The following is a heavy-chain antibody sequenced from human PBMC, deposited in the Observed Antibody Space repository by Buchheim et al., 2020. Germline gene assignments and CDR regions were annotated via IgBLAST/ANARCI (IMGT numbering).Heavy chain of an antibody. CDR1: GFTFSNFA. V-gene: IGHV3-23*04. D-gene: IGHD6-6*01. CDR3: ARLIAATGTNFDS. Sequence: EVQLVESGGGLVQPGGSLRLSCAASGFTFSNFAMSWVRQASGRGLEWVSTITGSGDSTYNTDSVKGRFTISRDNSKNTLFLQMNSLRAEDTAVYFCARLIAATGTNFDSWGQGTL. CDR2: ITGSGDST. J-gene: IGHJ4*02.